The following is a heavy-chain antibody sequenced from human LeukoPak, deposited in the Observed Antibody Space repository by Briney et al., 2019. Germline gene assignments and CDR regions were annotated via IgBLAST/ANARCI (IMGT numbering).Heavy chain of an antibody. CDR3: ATDLLGAHITMVRGVSDAFDI. V-gene: IGHV1-24*01. CDR2: FDPGDGET. CDR1: GYTLTELS. Sequence: ASVKVSYKVSGYTLTELSMHWVRQAPGKGLEWMGGFDPGDGETIYAQKFQGRVTMTEDTSTDTAYMELSSLRSEDTAVYYCATDLLGAHITMVRGVSDAFDIWGQGTMVTVSS. J-gene: IGHJ3*02. D-gene: IGHD3-10*01.